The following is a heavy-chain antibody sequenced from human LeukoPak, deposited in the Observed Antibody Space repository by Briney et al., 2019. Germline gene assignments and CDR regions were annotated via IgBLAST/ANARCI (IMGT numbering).Heavy chain of an antibody. V-gene: IGHV4-59*01. Sequence: SETLSLTCTVSGGSISYYYWTWIRQSPGKGLEWIGQIYYTGSTYYNPSLKRRVTISVDTSRGQFSLNLTSVTAADTAVYYCARGGAYNDILSFDPWGQGTLVTVSS. CDR2: IYYTGST. CDR1: GGSISYYY. J-gene: IGHJ5*02. CDR3: ARGGAYNDILSFDP. D-gene: IGHD3-9*01.